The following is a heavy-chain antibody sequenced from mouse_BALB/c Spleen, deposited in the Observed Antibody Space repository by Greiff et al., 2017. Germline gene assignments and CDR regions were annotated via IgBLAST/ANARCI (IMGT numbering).Heavy chain of an antibody. CDR2: INPSTGYT. Sequence: QVQLKQSGAELAKPGASVKMSCKASGYTFTSYWMHWVKQRPGQGLEWIGYINPSTGYTEYNQKFKDKATLTADKSSSTAYMQLSSLTSEDSAVYYCARRGDDYDWFAYWGQGTLVTVSA. J-gene: IGHJ3*01. CDR3: ARRGDDYDWFAY. V-gene: IGHV1-7*01. CDR1: GYTFTSYW. D-gene: IGHD2-4*01.